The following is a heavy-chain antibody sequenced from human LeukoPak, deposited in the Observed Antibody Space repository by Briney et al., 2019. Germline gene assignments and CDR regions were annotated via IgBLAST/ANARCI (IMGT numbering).Heavy chain of an antibody. J-gene: IGHJ4*02. D-gene: IGHD2-2*01. CDR3: AKGLKYQLRVFDY. V-gene: IGHV3-23*01. CDR2: ISGSGGST. CDR1: GFTFSSYA. Sequence: PGGSLRLSCAASGFTFSSYAMSWVRQAPGKGLEWVSAISGSGGSTYYADSVKGRFTISRDNSKNTLYLQINSLRAEDTAVYYCAKGLKYQLRVFDYWGQGTLVTVSS.